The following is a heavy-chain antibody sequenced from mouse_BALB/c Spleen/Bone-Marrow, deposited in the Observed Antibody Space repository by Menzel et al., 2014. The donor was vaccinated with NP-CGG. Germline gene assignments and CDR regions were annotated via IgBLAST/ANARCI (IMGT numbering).Heavy chain of an antibody. CDR3: ARPPYYGNYVDY. Sequence: VQLKQSGPELVKPGASVEMSCKASGYTFTDYYMDWVKQSHGESFEWIGRVNPYNGGTSYNQKFKGKATLTVDKSSSTAYMELNSLTSEDSAVYYCARPPYYGNYVDYWGQGTTLTVSS. D-gene: IGHD2-10*01. CDR1: GYTFTDYY. V-gene: IGHV1-19*01. CDR2: VNPYNGGT. J-gene: IGHJ2*01.